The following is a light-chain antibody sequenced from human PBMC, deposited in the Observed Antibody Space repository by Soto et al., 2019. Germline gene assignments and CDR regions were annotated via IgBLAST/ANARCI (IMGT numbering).Light chain of an antibody. J-gene: IGLJ3*02. CDR3: QAHDSSLNSWV. CDR2: GNT. Sequence: QSVLTQPPSMSGAPGQRVTISCTGSSSNIGAGYDVHWYQHLPGTAPKLLIYGNTNRPSGVPDRLSGSKSGTSASLAITGLQAVDEADYYCQAHDSSLNSWVFGGGTKVTVL. V-gene: IGLV1-40*01. CDR1: SSNIGAGYD.